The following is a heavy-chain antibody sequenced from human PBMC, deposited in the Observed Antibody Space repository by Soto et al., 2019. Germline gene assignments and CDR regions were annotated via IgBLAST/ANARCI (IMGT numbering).Heavy chain of an antibody. Sequence: SETLSLTCAVYGGSFSDYYWLWIRQSPGKGLEWIGEIIHSGGTNYNPSLKSRVAISVDTSKNQFSLKLTSVTAADTAMYYCAGAGGQTGGYYLESWGHGTLVTVSS. D-gene: IGHD3-16*01. CDR1: GGSFSDYY. CDR2: IIHSGGT. J-gene: IGHJ4*01. V-gene: IGHV4-34*12. CDR3: AGAGGQTGGYYLES.